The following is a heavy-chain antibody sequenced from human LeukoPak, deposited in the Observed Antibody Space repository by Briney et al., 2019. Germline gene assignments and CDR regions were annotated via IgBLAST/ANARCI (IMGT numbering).Heavy chain of an antibody. CDR2: ISAYNGTT. CDR1: GYTFTSYG. V-gene: IGHV1-18*01. D-gene: IGHD3-16*01. J-gene: IGHJ6*03. Sequence: GASVKVSCKASGYTFTSYGISWVRQAPGQGREWMGWISAYNGTTNYAQKLQGRVTITTDTSTSTAYMELRSLRSDDTAVYYCARVVGGAYYYYYYMDVWGKGTTVTVSS. CDR3: ARVVGGAYYYYYYMDV.